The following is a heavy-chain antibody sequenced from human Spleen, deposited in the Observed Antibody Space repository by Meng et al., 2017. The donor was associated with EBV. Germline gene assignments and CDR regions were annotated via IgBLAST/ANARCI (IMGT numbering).Heavy chain of an antibody. CDR2: INPYTGNP. J-gene: IGHJ4*02. CDR1: GYTFTNFA. CDR3: SRDVNHYYFDY. V-gene: IGHV7-4-1*02. Sequence: QVYLVQFGSELKKPGASVKVSCKASGYTFTNFAMNWVRQAPGQGLEWMGWINPYTGNPTYAQGFTGRFVFSLDTSVNTAYLQISDLKAEDTAAYYCSRDVNHYYFDYWGQGTLVTVSS. D-gene: IGHD3-16*02.